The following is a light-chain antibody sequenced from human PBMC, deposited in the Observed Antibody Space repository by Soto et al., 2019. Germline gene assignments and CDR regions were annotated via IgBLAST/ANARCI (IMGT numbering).Light chain of an antibody. Sequence: EVVLTQSPATLSLSPGERATLSCRASQSVSSYLAWYQQKPGQAPRLLIYDATNRATGIPARFSGSGSGTDFTLTISSLEPEDFAVYSCQQSSNWPRSFGQGTKLETK. CDR2: DAT. CDR3: QQSSNWPRS. J-gene: IGKJ2*03. V-gene: IGKV3-11*01. CDR1: QSVSSY.